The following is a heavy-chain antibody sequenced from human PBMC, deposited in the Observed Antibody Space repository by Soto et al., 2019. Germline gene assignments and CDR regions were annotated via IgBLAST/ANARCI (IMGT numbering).Heavy chain of an antibody. Sequence: SETLSLTCSVSGASVSSYYWSWVWQPPGKGLEWIGYIYYIGAYNYNPSLKSRVTISVDTSKNQFSLKLTSVTAADTTVYYCARTPETRDWLDPWGQGTLVTVSS. CDR2: IYYIGAY. V-gene: IGHV4-59*02. D-gene: IGHD1-7*01. CDR3: ARTPETRDWLDP. CDR1: GASVSSYY. J-gene: IGHJ5*02.